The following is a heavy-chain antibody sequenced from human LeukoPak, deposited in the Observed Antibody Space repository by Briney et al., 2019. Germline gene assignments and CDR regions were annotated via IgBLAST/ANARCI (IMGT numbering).Heavy chain of an antibody. CDR3: AELGITMIGGV. V-gene: IGHV3-21*01. J-gene: IGHJ6*04. D-gene: IGHD3-10*02. CDR1: GFTFSSYS. Sequence: GGSLRLSCAASGFTFSSYSMSWVRQAPGKGLEWVSSISSSSSYIYYADSVKGRFTISRDNAKNSLYLQMNSLRAEDTAVYYCAELGITMIGGVWGKGTTVTISS. CDR2: ISSSSSYI.